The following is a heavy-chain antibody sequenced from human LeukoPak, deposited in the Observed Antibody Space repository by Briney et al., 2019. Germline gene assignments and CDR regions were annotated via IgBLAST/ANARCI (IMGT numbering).Heavy chain of an antibody. CDR3: ARDEGYIAAAGLPDY. V-gene: IGHV3-21*01. D-gene: IGHD6-13*01. J-gene: IGHJ4*02. CDR2: ISSTSSYI. CDR1: GFTLNSYT. Sequence: GGSLRLSCAASGFTLNSYTLSWVRQAPGKGLEWVSSISSTSSYIHYADSVKGRFTISRDNAKNSLYLQMNSLRAEDTAVYYCARDEGYIAAAGLPDYWGQGTLVTVSS.